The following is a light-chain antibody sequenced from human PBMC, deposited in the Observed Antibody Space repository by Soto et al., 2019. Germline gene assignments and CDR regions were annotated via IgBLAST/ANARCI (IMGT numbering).Light chain of an antibody. Sequence: QSMLTQPPSVSGAPGQRVTISCTGSSCNIGAGYDVHWYQQLPGTAPKLLIYGNNNRPSGVPDRFSGSKSGTSASLAITGLQADDEADYYCQSYDSSLRGSVFGGGTKVTVL. V-gene: IGLV1-40*01. CDR3: QSYDSSLRGSV. CDR2: GNN. CDR1: SCNIGAGYD. J-gene: IGLJ2*01.